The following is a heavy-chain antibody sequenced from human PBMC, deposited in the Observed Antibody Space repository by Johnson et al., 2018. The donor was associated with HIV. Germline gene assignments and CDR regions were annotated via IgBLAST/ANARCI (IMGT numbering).Heavy chain of an antibody. CDR1: GFTFSSYD. J-gene: IGHJ3*02. CDR3: ARVRYNWNYEIDAFDI. D-gene: IGHD1-7*01. Sequence: VQLVESGGGVVQPGGSLRLSCAASGFTFSSYDMHWVRQATGKGLEWVSAIGTAGDTYYPGSVKGRFTISRDNSKNTLYLQMNSLRAEDTAVYYCARVRYNWNYEIDAFDIWGQGTMVTVSS. V-gene: IGHV3-13*01. CDR2: IGTAGDT.